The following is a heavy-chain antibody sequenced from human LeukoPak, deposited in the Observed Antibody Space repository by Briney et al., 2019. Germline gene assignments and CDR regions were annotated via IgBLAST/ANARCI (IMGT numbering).Heavy chain of an antibody. CDR3: ARGLERGDYGPRGTDY. J-gene: IGHJ4*02. Sequence: GESLKISCKGSGYSFTSYWIGWVRQMPGKGLEWMGIIYPGDSDTRYSPSFQGQVTISADKSISTAYLQWSSLKASDTAMYYCARGLERGDYGPRGTDYWGQGTLVTVSS. V-gene: IGHV5-51*01. CDR2: IYPGDSDT. CDR1: GYSFTSYW. D-gene: IGHD4/OR15-4a*01.